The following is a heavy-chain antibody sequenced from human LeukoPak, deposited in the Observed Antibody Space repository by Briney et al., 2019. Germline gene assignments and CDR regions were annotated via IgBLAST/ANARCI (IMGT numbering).Heavy chain of an antibody. D-gene: IGHD3-10*01. V-gene: IGHV1-46*01. J-gene: IGHJ4*02. CDR3: ARERVITMVRGPFDY. CDR2: INPSGGTT. CDR1: VYSFIIYY. Sequence: ASVKVSCKASVYSFIIYYIHWVRQAPGQGLEWRGIINPSGGTTTYAQKFQGRVTMTRDTSTSTVSMELSSLRSEDTAVYYCARERVITMVRGPFDYWGQGTLVTVSS.